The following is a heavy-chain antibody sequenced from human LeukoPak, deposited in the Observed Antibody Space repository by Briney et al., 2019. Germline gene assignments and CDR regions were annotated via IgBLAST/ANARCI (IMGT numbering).Heavy chain of an antibody. V-gene: IGHV1-2*02. CDR1: GYTFTGYY. CDR3: ARDRDTISTTDAGGDHFHH. CDR2: INPDSGGT. D-gene: IGHD1-1*01. Sequence: ASVKVSCKASGYTFTGYYMHWVRQAPGQGLEWMGWINPDSGGTNYAQNFQGRVTMTRDTSISTAYMELSWLRSDDTAVYYCARDRDTISTTDAGGDHFHHWGQGTLVTVSS. J-gene: IGHJ4*02.